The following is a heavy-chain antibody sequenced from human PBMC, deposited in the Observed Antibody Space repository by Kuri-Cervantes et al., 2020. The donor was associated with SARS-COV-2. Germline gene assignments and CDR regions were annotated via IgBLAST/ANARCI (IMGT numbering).Heavy chain of an antibody. CDR1: GYSISSGYY. CDR3: ARDVRGGARY. V-gene: IGHV4-38-2*02. CDR2: IYHSGST. J-gene: IGHJ4*02. D-gene: IGHD3-10*01. Sequence: SETLSLTCAVSGYSISSGYYWGWIRQPPGKGLEWIGSIYHSGSTYYNPSLKSRVTISVDTSKNQFSLKLSSVTAADTAVYFCARDVRGGARYWGQGTLVTVSS.